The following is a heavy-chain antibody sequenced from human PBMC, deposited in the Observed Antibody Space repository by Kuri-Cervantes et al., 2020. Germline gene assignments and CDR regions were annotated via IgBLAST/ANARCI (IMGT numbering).Heavy chain of an antibody. CDR2: IYYSGST. Sequence: SETLSLTCTVSGGSISSSSYYWGWIRQPPGKGLEWIGSIYYSGSTYYNPSLKSRVTISVDTSKNQFSLKLSSVTAADTAVYYCARVVPADRAFDPWGQGTLVTVSS. CDR3: ARVVPADRAFDP. V-gene: IGHV4-39*07. J-gene: IGHJ5*02. CDR1: GGSISSSSYY. D-gene: IGHD2-2*01.